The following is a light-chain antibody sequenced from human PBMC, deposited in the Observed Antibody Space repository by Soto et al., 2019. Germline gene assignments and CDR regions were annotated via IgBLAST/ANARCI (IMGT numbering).Light chain of an antibody. CDR1: SSDIGAYDY. CDR2: EVN. J-gene: IGLJ1*01. V-gene: IGLV2-14*01. CDR3: QSYDSSLSGCDV. Sequence: QSVLTQPASLSGSPGQSITISCTGTSSDIGAYDYVSWFQQHPGKAPKLMISEVNNRPSGVSNRFSGCKSGDTGYLTISGIEVEDEADYYCQSYDSSLSGCDVFGTGTKVTVL.